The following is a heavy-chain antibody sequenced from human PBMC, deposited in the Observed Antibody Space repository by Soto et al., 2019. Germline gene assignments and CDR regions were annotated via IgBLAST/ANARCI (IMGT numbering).Heavy chain of an antibody. CDR3: ARDDRGTCTGSNCYYFDY. J-gene: IGHJ4*02. D-gene: IGHD2-2*01. Sequence: QVQLVQSGTEVKEPGASVKVSCKASGYIFTHYGISWVRQAPGQGLEWMAWTSVNNDDANYAPKFQGRVTLTTDTSTGTAYLDLRSLRSDDTAVYYCARDDRGTCTGSNCYYFDYWGQGTLVTVSS. V-gene: IGHV1-18*04. CDR1: GYIFTHYG. CDR2: TSVNNDDA.